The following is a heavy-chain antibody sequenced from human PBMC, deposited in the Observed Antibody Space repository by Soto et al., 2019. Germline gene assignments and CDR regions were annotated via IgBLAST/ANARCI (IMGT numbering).Heavy chain of an antibody. J-gene: IGHJ4*02. CDR3: AKAPATLRKKQKALDFDY. V-gene: IGHV3-23*01. D-gene: IGHD4-17*01. CDR2: ISGSGGST. CDR1: GFTFSTYS. Sequence: GGALILSCASSGFTFSTYSMSWVRQAPGKGLEWVSAISGSGGSTYYADYVKGRFTISRDNSKNTLYLQMNSLRAEDTAVYYCAKAPATLRKKQKALDFDYWGQGTLVTVSS.